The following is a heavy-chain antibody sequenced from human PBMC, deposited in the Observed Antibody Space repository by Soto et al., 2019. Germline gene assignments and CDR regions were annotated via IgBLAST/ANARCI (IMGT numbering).Heavy chain of an antibody. CDR1: GGSISSSSYY. CDR3: ARHGDYGDYVWFGAFDI. CDR2: IYYSGST. D-gene: IGHD4-17*01. Sequence: QLQLQESGPGLVKPSETLSLTCTVSGGSISSSSYYWGWIRQPPGKGLEGIGSIYYSGSTYYNPSLKSRVTISVDTSKNQFSLKLSSVTAADTAVYYCARHGDYGDYVWFGAFDIWGQGTMVTVSS. V-gene: IGHV4-39*01. J-gene: IGHJ3*02.